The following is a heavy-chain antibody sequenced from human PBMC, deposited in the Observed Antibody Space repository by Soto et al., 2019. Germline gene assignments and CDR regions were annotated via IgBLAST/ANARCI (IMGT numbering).Heavy chain of an antibody. J-gene: IGHJ3*02. Sequence: QVQLVQSGAEVQKPGSSVKVSCKASGGTFSNYGISWVRQAPGQGLEWMGGIIPTFGSTKYAQKLQGRVTITADETTSTAYMELSSLRSEDTAMYYCARGRLIYYYDSSGYYYDVDIWGQGTMVTVSS. CDR2: IIPTFGST. V-gene: IGHV1-69*01. CDR3: ARGRLIYYYDSSGYYYDVDI. CDR1: GGTFSNYG. D-gene: IGHD3-22*01.